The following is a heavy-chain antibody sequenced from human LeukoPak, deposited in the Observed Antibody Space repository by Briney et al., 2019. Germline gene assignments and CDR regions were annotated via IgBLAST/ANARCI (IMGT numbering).Heavy chain of an antibody. CDR3: AKDLMITFGRVIVIPGGDY. CDR1: GFTFSSYA. V-gene: IGHV3-23*01. CDR2: ISGSGGST. D-gene: IGHD3-16*02. Sequence: GGSLRLSCAASGFTFSSYAMSWVRQAPGKGLEWVSAISGSGGSTYYADSVKGRFTISRDNSKNTLYLQMNSLRAEDTAVYYCAKDLMITFGRVIVIPGGDYWGQGTLVTVSS. J-gene: IGHJ4*02.